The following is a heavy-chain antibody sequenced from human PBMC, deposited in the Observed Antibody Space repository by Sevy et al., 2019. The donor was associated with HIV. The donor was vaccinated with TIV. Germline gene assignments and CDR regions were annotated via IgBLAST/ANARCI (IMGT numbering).Heavy chain of an antibody. CDR3: AGGDTTMITDLDY. CDR2: VTRDGTT. J-gene: IGHJ4*02. D-gene: IGHD3-16*01. CDR1: GLTLTTTG. Sequence: GGSLRLSCAASGLTLTTTGMSWVRQAPGKGLEWVAGVTRDGTTYYADSVRDRFTVSSDNSKNTLYLQLNSLRADDTAVFYCAGGDTTMITDLDYWGQGTLVTVSS. V-gene: IGHV3-53*01.